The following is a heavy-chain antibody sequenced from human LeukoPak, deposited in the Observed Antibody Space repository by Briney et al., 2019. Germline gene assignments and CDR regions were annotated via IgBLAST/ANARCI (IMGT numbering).Heavy chain of an antibody. D-gene: IGHD3-10*01. V-gene: IGHV3-23*01. CDR3: AKAGPFYSIDV. CDR2: IGGNGGTT. CDR1: GFTFDNYA. J-gene: IGHJ6*02. Sequence: GGSLRLSCVASGFTFDNYAMSWVRQAPGKGLEWGKGLEWVSGIGGNGGTTAYADSVTGRFSISRDNSNKTLYLQLNKLRAEDTALYYCAKAGPFYSIDVWGQGTTVTVSS.